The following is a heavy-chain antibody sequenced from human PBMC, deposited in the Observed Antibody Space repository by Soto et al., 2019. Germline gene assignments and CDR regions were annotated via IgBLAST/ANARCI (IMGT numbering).Heavy chain of an antibody. D-gene: IGHD2-2*01. CDR2: ISAYNGNT. J-gene: IGHJ6*02. V-gene: IGHV1-18*01. Sequence: ASVKVSCKASGYTFTSYGISWVRQAPGQGLEWMGWISAYNGNTNYAQKLQGRVTMTTDTSTSTAYMELRSLRSDDTAVYYCAREDIVVVPAAYYGMDVWGQGTTVTFSS. CDR3: AREDIVVVPAAYYGMDV. CDR1: GYTFTSYG.